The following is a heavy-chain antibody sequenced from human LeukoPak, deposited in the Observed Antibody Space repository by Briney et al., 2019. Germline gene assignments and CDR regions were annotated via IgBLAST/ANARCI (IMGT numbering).Heavy chain of an antibody. D-gene: IGHD1-7*01. Sequence: PSETLSLTCTVSGGSISSYYWSWIRQPAGKGLEWIGRFYTSGSTNYNPSLKSRVTMSVDTSKNQFSLKLSSVTAADTAVYYCASSALVWNYEWFDPWGQGTLVTVSS. V-gene: IGHV4-4*07. CDR2: FYTSGST. CDR1: GGSISSYY. J-gene: IGHJ5*02. CDR3: ASSALVWNYEWFDP.